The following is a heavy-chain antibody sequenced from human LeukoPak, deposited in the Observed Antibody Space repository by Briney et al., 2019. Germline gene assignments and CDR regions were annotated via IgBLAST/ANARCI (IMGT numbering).Heavy chain of an antibody. J-gene: IGHJ4*02. D-gene: IGHD4-17*01. CDR3: ASINGTYGDYALDY. V-gene: IGHV1-3*01. Sequence: ASVKVSCKASGYTFTSYAMHWVRQAPGQRLEWMGWINAGNGNTKCSQKFQGRVTITRGTSASTAYMELSSLRSEDTALYYCASINGTYGDYALDYWGQGTMVTVSS. CDR1: GYTFTSYA. CDR2: INAGNGNT.